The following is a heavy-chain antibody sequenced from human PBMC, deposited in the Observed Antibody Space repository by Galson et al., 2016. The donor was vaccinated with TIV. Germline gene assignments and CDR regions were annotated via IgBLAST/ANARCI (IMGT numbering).Heavy chain of an antibody. CDR3: ARDLGLGVFDV. D-gene: IGHD7-27*01. CDR2: ISDSGRS. CDR1: SDSIFNFY. J-gene: IGHJ3*01. Sequence: ETLSLTCTISSDSIFNFYVSWIRQPPGKGLEWIAYISDSGRSNKSPSLESRVTISVDTSRKQISLKLKSVTAADTAVYYCARDLGLGVFDVWGQGTMVAVSS. V-gene: IGHV4-59*01.